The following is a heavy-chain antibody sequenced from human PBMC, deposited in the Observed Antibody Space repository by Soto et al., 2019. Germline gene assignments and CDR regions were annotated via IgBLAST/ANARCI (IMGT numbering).Heavy chain of an antibody. CDR2: IYHSGTT. J-gene: IGHJ6*02. Sequence: PSETLSLTCAVSGGSISSSKWWSWVRQPPGKGLEWIGEIYHSGTTNYNPSLKSRVTISVDKSKNELSPNLSSVTAADTAVYYCSRDPGGVAPYYYYGMDVWGQGTTVTAP. V-gene: IGHV4-4*02. D-gene: IGHD2-15*01. CDR3: SRDPGGVAPYYYYGMDV. CDR1: GGSISSSKW.